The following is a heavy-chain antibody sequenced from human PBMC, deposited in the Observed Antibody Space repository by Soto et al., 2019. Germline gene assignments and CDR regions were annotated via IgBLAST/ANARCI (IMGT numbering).Heavy chain of an antibody. V-gene: IGHV3-9*01. Sequence: GGSLRLSCAASGFTFDDYAMHWVRQAPGKGLEWVSGISWNSGTIAYADSVKGRFTISRDNAKNSLYLQMNSLRAEDSALYYCARALLNSGRLFDYWGQGTLVTVSS. D-gene: IGHD6-19*01. CDR1: GFTFDDYA. CDR3: ARALLNSGRLFDY. CDR2: ISWNSGTI. J-gene: IGHJ4*02.